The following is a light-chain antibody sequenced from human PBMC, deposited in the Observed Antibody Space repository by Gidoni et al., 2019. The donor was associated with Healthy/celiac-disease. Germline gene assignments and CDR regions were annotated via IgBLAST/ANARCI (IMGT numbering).Light chain of an antibody. CDR1: SSNIGSNT. CDR3: AAWDDSLNGYV. J-gene: IGLJ1*01. CDR2: SNN. V-gene: IGLV1-44*01. Sequence: QSVLTQPPSASGTPGQRVTISCSGSSSNIGSNTVNWYQQLPGTAPKLLIYSNNQRPSVVPYRFSGSKSGTSASLAISGLQSDDEADYYCAAWDDSLNGYVFGTGTKVTVL.